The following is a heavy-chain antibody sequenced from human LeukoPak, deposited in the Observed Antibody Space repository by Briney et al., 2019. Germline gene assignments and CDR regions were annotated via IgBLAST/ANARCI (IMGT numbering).Heavy chain of an antibody. CDR1: GGTFSSYA. CDR2: IIPILGIA. Sequence: SVKVSCTASGGTFSSYAISWVRQAPGQGLEWMGRIIPILGIANYAQKFQGRVTITADKSTSTAYMELSSLRSEDTAVYYCAREEVAGTYYFDYWGQGTLVTVSS. J-gene: IGHJ4*02. CDR3: AREEVAGTYYFDY. V-gene: IGHV1-69*04. D-gene: IGHD6-19*01.